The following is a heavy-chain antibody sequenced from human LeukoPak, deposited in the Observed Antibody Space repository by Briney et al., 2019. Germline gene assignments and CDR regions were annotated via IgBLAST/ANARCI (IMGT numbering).Heavy chain of an antibody. CDR1: GGSISSGSYY. CDR2: IYTSGST. CDR3: ARVPGHIHWDYFDY. J-gene: IGHJ4*02. Sequence: KASQTLSLTCTVSGGSISSGSYYWSWIRQPAGKGLEWIGRIYTSGSTNYNPSLKSRVTISVDTSKNQFSLKLSSVTAADTAVYYCARVPGHIHWDYFDYRGQGTLVTVSS. D-gene: IGHD2-21*01. V-gene: IGHV4-61*02.